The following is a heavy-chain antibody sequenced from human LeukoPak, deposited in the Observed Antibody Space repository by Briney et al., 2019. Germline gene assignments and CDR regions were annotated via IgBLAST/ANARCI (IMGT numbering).Heavy chain of an antibody. CDR3: ARDIRYFDWSHDYYYYGMDV. CDR2: MNPNSGNT. D-gene: IGHD3-9*01. J-gene: IGHJ6*02. Sequence: ASVKVSCKASGYTFTSYDINWVRQATGQGLEWMGWMNPNSGNTGYAQKFQGRVTITRNTSISTAYMELSRLRSDDTAVYYCARDIRYFDWSHDYYYYGMDVWGQGTTVTVSS. V-gene: IGHV1-8*03. CDR1: GYTFTSYD.